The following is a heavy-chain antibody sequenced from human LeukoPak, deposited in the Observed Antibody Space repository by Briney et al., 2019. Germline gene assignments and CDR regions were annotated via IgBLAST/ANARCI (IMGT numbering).Heavy chain of an antibody. CDR3: ARRSYSSGFYYFDY. V-gene: IGHV4-59*08. D-gene: IGHD6-25*01. CDR1: GGSITSYY. J-gene: IGHJ4*02. CDR2: IYYSGST. Sequence: PSETLSLTCTVSGGSITSYYWSWIRQSPGKGLEWIGYIYYSGSTNYNPSLKSRVTISVYTSKNQFSLKLSPGTAGDTAVYYCARRSYSSGFYYFDYWGQGTLVTVSS.